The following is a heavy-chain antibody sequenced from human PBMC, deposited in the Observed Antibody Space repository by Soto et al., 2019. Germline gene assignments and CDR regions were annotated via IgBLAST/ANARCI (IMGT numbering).Heavy chain of an antibody. CDR2: LYDVFGS. D-gene: IGHD1-1*01. CDR1: GLTVSGTKY. CDR3: ASWHEREHAYDV. V-gene: IGHV3-53*01. Sequence: DVHLVESGGGLIQPGESLRLSCAAFGLTVSGTKYVAWVRQAPGKGLEWVSALYDVFGSFYADSVTGPFTTSSDRSKSTVYLQMNDLRPDDTAVYYCASWHEREHAYDVWGQGTTVIVSS. J-gene: IGHJ3*01.